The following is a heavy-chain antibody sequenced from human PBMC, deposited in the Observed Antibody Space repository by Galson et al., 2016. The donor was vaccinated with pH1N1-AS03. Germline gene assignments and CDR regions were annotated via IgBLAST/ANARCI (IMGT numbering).Heavy chain of an antibody. CDR2: ISNDGRNV. CDR3: ARRNPNPNFAIWYQLDYGMDV. Sequence: SLRLSCAASGFTFSMSYIHWVRQAPGKGLEWVSRISNDGRNVRYADFVKGRFDGSSDNAKNTVFLQMNSLRADDTAVYFCARRNPNPNFAIWYQLDYGMDVWCRGTTVTVSS. CDR1: GFTFSMSY. D-gene: IGHD2-2*01. V-gene: IGHV3-74*01. J-gene: IGHJ6*02.